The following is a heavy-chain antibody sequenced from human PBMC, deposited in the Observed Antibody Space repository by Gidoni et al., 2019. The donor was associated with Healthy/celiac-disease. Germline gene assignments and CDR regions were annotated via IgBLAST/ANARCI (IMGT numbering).Heavy chain of an antibody. CDR3: ARPANGYSSGWYGY. J-gene: IGHJ4*02. CDR2: INAGNGNT. V-gene: IGHV1-3*01. D-gene: IGHD6-19*01. CDR1: GYTFTSYA. Sequence: QVQLVQSGAEVTKPGASVKVSCKASGYTFTSYAMHWVRQAPGQTLEWMGWINAGNGNTKYSQKFQGRVTITRDTSASTAYMELSSLRSEDTAVYYCARPANGYSSGWYGYWGQGTLVTVSS.